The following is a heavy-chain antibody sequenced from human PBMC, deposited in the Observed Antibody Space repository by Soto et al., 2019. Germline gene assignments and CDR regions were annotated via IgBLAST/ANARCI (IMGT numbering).Heavy chain of an antibody. CDR3: AHRGGGNWFDP. J-gene: IGHJ5*02. CDR2: IYWDDDK. CDR1: GYSLSTSGVG. D-gene: IGHD2-15*01. Sequence: QITLKESGPTLVKPTQTLTLTCTFSGYSLSTSGVGVGWIRQPPGKALEWLALIYWDDDKRYSPSLKSRLTITKDTSKNQVVLTMTNMVPVDIATYYCAHRGGGNWFDPWGQGTLVTVSS. V-gene: IGHV2-5*02.